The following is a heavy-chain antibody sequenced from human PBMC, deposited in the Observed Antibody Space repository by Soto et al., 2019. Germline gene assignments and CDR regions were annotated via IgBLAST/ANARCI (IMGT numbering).Heavy chain of an antibody. CDR1: GFTFSSYA. J-gene: IGHJ6*03. V-gene: IGHV3-23*01. CDR3: AKDGPRIKNYYYYYMDV. Sequence: GGSLRLSCAASGFTFSSYAMSWVRQAPGKGLEWVSAISGSGGSTYYADSVKGRFTISRDNSKNTLYLQMNSLRAEDTAVYYCAKDGPRIKNYYYYYMDVWGKGTTVTVSS. CDR2: ISGSGGST.